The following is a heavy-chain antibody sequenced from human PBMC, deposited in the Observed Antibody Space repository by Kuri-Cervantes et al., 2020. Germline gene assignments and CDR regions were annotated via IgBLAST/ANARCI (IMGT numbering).Heavy chain of an antibody. CDR1: GGSFSDYY. CDR2: INHSGST. D-gene: IGHD1-20*01. V-gene: IGHV4-34*01. CDR3: ARGRGGYNWNGDYYYYYMDV. Sequence: SETLSLTCAVYGGSFSDYYWSWIRQPPGKGLEWIGEINHSGSTNYNPSLKSRVTISVDTSKNQFSLKLSSVIAADTAVYYCARGRGGYNWNGDYYYYYMDVWGKGTTVTVSS. J-gene: IGHJ6*03.